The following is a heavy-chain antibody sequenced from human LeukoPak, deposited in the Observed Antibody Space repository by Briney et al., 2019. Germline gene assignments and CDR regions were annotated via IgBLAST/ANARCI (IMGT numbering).Heavy chain of an antibody. CDR1: GYTFTSYG. J-gene: IGHJ5*02. V-gene: IGHV1-18*03. CDR3: AGGWYGDWFDP. Sequence: GASVKVSCKASGYTFTSYGISWVRQAPGQGLEWMGWISAYNGNTNYAQKLQGRVTMTTDTSASTAYMELSSLRSEDMAVYYCAGGWYGDWFDPWGQGTLVTVSS. CDR2: ISAYNGNT. D-gene: IGHD6-19*01.